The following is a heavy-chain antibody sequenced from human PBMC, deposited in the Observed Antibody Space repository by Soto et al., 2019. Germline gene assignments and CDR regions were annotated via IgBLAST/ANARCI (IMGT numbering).Heavy chain of an antibody. D-gene: IGHD3-10*01. CDR2: IYYSGST. CDR3: ARHLYGSGSYYPPYYYYYYMDV. J-gene: IGHJ6*03. Sequence: SETRFLTCTVSGGSISSSSYYWGWIRQPPGKGLEWIGSIYYSGSTYYNPSLKSRVTISVDTSKNQFSLKLSSVTAADTAVYYCARHLYGSGSYYPPYYYYYYMDVWGKGTTVTVSS. CDR1: GGSISSSSYY. V-gene: IGHV4-39*01.